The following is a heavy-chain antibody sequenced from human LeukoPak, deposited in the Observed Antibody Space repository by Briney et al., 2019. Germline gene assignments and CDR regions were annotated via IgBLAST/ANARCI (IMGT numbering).Heavy chain of an antibody. CDR2: IIPILGIA. CDR3: ARVRDPLVVAATDWFDP. D-gene: IGHD2-15*01. Sequence: ASVKVSCTASGGTFSSYAISWVRQAPGQGLEWMGRIIPILGIANYAQKFQGRVTITADKSTSTAYMELSSLRSEDTAVYYCARVRDPLVVAATDWFDPWGQGTLVTVSS. V-gene: IGHV1-69*04. J-gene: IGHJ5*02. CDR1: GGTFSSYA.